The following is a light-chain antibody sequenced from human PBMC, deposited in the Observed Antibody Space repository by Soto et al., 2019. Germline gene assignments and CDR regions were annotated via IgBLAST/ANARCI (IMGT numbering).Light chain of an antibody. CDR1: QSIDNY. CDR2: GAS. Sequence: DIVMTQSPATLSVSPGERATLSCRASQSIDNYLAWYQQRPGQAPRLLISGASTRATSISARFSGSGSETDFTLTISNLQSEDFAVYYCQQYSRWPYTFGQGTKVDIK. V-gene: IGKV3-15*01. CDR3: QQYSRWPYT. J-gene: IGKJ2*01.